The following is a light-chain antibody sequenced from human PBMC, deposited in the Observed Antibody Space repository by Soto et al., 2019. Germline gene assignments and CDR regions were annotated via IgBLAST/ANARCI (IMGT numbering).Light chain of an antibody. CDR2: EVS. Sequence: HSALTQPASVSGSPGQSITISCTGTSSDVGGYNYVSWYQQHPGKAPKLVIFEVSDRPSGVSNRFSGSKSGNTASLTISGLQAEDEADYYCSSYASTSTPCVFGTGTKLTVL. J-gene: IGLJ1*01. CDR3: SSYASTSTPCV. V-gene: IGLV2-14*01. CDR1: SSDVGGYNY.